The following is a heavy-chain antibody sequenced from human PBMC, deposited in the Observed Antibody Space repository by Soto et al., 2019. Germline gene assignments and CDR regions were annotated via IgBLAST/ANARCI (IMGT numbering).Heavy chain of an antibody. CDR2: ISESGDST. CDR1: RFTFSTYA. D-gene: IGHD3-22*01. CDR3: AKDPRSWAHYEPKDY. J-gene: IGHJ4*02. Sequence: PGGSLRLSCAASRFTFSTYAMNWVRQAPGKGLEWVSGISESGDSTYYADSVKGRFTIFRDNSKNTLYLEMNSLRAEDTAIYYCAKDPRSWAHYEPKDYWGQ. V-gene: IGHV3-23*01.